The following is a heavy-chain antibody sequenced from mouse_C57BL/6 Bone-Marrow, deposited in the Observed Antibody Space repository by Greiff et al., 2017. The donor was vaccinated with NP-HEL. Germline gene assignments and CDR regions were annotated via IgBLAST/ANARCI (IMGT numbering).Heavy chain of an antibody. CDR2: ISSGSSTI. V-gene: IGHV5-17*01. J-gene: IGHJ3*01. Sequence: EVKLMESGGGLVKPGGSLKLSCAASGFTFSDYGMHWVRQAPEKGLEWVAYISSGSSTIYYADTLKGRFTISRDNAKNTLFLQMTSLRSEDTAMYYCARTPWFAYWGQGTLVTVST. CDR1: GFTFSDYG. CDR3: ARTPWFAY.